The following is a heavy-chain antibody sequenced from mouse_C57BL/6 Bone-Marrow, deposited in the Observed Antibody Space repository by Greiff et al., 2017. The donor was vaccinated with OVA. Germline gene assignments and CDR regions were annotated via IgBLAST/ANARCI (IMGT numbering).Heavy chain of an antibody. CDR2: IYPGDGDT. CDR1: GYAFSSYW. V-gene: IGHV1-80*01. Sequence: QVHVKQSGAELVKPGASVKISCKASGYAFSSYWMNWVKQRPGKGLEWIGQIYPGDGDTNYNGKFKGKATLTADKSSSTAYMQLSSLTSEDSAVYFCARYRKGYFDYWGQGTTLTVSS. J-gene: IGHJ2*01. CDR3: ARYRKGYFDY.